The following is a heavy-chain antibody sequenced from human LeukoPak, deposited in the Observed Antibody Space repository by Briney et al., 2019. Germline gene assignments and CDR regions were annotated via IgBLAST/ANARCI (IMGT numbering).Heavy chain of an antibody. Sequence: ASVKVFCKVSGYTLTELSMHWVRQAPGKGLEWMGGFDPEDGETIYAQEFQGRVTMTEDTSTDTAYMELSSLRSEDTAVYYCATDRYYYDSSGYLAFDIWGQGTMVTVSS. D-gene: IGHD3-22*01. CDR1: GYTLTELS. CDR3: ATDRYYYDSSGYLAFDI. J-gene: IGHJ3*02. V-gene: IGHV1-24*01. CDR2: FDPEDGET.